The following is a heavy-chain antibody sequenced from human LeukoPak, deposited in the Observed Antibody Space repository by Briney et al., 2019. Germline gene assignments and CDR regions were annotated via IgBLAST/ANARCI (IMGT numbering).Heavy chain of an antibody. V-gene: IGHV4-34*01. D-gene: IGHD1-7*01. Sequence: SETLSLTCAVYGGSFSGYSWSWIRQPPGKGLEWIGEINHSGSTNYNPSLKSRVTISVDTSKNQFSLKLSSVTAADTAVYYCARRELQQFDYWGQGTLVTVSS. J-gene: IGHJ4*02. CDR3: ARRELQQFDY. CDR2: INHSGST. CDR1: GGSFSGYS.